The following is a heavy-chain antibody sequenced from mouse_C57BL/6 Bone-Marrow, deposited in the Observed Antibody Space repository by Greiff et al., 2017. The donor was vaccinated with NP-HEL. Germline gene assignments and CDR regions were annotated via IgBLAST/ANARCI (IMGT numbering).Heavy chain of an antibody. CDR3: ARRVVTKVVAPYAMDY. CDR2: IYPGSGNT. J-gene: IGHJ4*01. CDR1: GYTFTSYG. V-gene: IGHV1-81*01. Sequence: QVQLQQSGAELARPGASLKLSCKASGYTFTSYGISWVKQRTGQGLEWIGEIYPGSGNTYYTEKFKGKATLTADKSSSTAYMELRSLTSEDSAVYFCARRVVTKVVAPYAMDYWGQGTSVTVSS. D-gene: IGHD1-1*01.